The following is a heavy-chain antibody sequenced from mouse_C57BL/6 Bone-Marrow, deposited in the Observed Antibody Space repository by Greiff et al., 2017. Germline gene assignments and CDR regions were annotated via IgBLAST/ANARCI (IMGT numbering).Heavy chain of an antibody. J-gene: IGHJ3*01. CDR1: GFTFSSSG. CDR3: AREGTGKAY. CDR2: ISSGGSYT. V-gene: IGHV5-6*01. D-gene: IGHD4-1*01. Sequence: DVQLVESGGDLVKPGGSLKLSCAASGFTFSSSGMSWVRQTPDKRLEWVATISSGGSYTYYPDSVKGRFTISRDNAKNTLYLQMSSLKSEDTAMYYCAREGTGKAYWGQGTLVTVSA.